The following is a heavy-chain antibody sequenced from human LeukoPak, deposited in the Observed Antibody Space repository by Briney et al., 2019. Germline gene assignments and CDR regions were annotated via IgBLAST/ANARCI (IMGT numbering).Heavy chain of an antibody. V-gene: IGHV3-21*01. J-gene: IGHJ4*02. CDR2: ISSSSSYI. D-gene: IGHD2-2*02. CDR3: ARDLGLYCSSTSCYMY. Sequence: GGSLRLSCAASGFTFSSYIMNWVRQAPGKGLEWVTSISSSSSYIYYADSVKGRFTISRDNAKNSLYLQMNSLRAEDTAVYYCARDLGLYCSSTSCYMYWGQGTLVTVSS. CDR1: GFTFSSYI.